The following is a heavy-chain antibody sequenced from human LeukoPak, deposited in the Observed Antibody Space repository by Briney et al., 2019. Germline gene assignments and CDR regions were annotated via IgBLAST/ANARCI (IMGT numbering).Heavy chain of an antibody. CDR2: VIPIHGIA. Sequence: SVKVSCKASGGTFSSHTISWVRQAPGQGLEWMGRVIPIHGIANYAQKFQGRVTITADKSTSTAYMELSSLRSEDTAVYYCARDRGTESSLYPKDIAAAHDAFDIWGQGTMVTVSS. CDR3: ARDRGTESSLYPKDIAAAHDAFDI. D-gene: IGHD6-13*01. J-gene: IGHJ3*02. CDR1: GGTFSSHT. V-gene: IGHV1-69*04.